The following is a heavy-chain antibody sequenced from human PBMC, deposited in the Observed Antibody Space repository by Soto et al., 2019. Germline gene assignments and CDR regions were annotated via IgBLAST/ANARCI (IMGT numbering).Heavy chain of an antibody. Sequence: GGSLTLSCAASGFTFISYAMSWVLQAPGKGLEWVSAISGSGGSTYYADSVKGRFTISRDNSKNTLYLQMNSLRAEDTAVYYCAKDLRYFYGETKPNYGMVFWCQGTLVSVFS. CDR3: AKDLRYFYGETKPNYGMVF. V-gene: IGHV3-23*01. CDR1: GFTFISYA. D-gene: IGHD3-9*01. J-gene: IGHJ6*02. CDR2: ISGSGGST.